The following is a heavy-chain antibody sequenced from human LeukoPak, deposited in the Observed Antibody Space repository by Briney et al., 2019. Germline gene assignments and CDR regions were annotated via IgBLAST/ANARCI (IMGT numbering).Heavy chain of an antibody. CDR1: GFTFGTSW. V-gene: IGHV3-74*01. Sequence: GGSLRLSCATSGFTFGTSWMHWVRQAPGKGLVWVSLISSDGSTTTYADSVKGRFTISRDNAKNTLYLQMNSLRVEDTAVYYCARVRSSSWYDYWGQGALVTVSS. D-gene: IGHD6-13*01. J-gene: IGHJ4*02. CDR2: ISSDGSTT. CDR3: ARVRSSSWYDY.